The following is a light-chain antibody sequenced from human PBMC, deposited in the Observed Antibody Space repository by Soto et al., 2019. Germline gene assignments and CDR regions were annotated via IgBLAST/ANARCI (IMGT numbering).Light chain of an antibody. J-gene: IGLJ1*01. V-gene: IGLV2-14*01. CDR3: ISYTSDSNPYV. CDR1: SGDVGGYNY. Sequence: QSVLTQPASVSGSPGQSITISCTGTSGDVGGYNYVSWYQHHPGKAPKLMISEVSNRPSGVSNRFSGSKSGNTASLTISGLQAEDEADYYCISYTSDSNPYVFGTGTKVTAL. CDR2: EVS.